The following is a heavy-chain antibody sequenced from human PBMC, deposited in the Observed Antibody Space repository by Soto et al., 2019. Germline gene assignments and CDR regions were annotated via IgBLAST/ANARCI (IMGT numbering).Heavy chain of an antibody. CDR3: ARGRTAPDYYYYYYGMDV. D-gene: IGHD5-12*01. CDR2: MNPNSGNT. CDR1: GYTFTSYD. Sequence: ASVKVSCKASGYTFTSYDINWVRQATGQGLEWMGWMNPNSGNTGYAQKFQGRVTMTRNTSISTAYMELSSLRSEDTAVYYCARGRTAPDYYYYYYGMDVWGQGTTVTVSS. V-gene: IGHV1-8*01. J-gene: IGHJ6*02.